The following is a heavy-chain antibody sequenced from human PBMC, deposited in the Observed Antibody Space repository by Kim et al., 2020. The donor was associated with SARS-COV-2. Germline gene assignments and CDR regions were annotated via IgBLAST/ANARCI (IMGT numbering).Heavy chain of an antibody. CDR3: ARHPKGEWIDY. J-gene: IGHJ4*02. D-gene: IGHD1-26*01. V-gene: IGHV1-8*01. Sequence: TGYAQEFQGRVTMTRDTSIGTAYMELSSLGSEDTAVYYCARHPKGEWIDYWGQGTLVTVSS. CDR2: T.